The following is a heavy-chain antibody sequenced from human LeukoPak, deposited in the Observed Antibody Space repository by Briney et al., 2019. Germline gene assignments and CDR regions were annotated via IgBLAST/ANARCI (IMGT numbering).Heavy chain of an antibody. Sequence: SQTLSLTCTVSGGSISSGSYYWSWIRQPAGKGLEWIGRIYTSGSTNYNPSLKSRVTISVDTSKNQFSLKLSSVTAADTAVYYCARADDDFTLFDHWGQGTLVTVSS. D-gene: IGHD1-1*01. CDR1: GGSISSGSYY. CDR3: ARADDDFTLFDH. CDR2: IYTSGST. J-gene: IGHJ4*02. V-gene: IGHV4-61*02.